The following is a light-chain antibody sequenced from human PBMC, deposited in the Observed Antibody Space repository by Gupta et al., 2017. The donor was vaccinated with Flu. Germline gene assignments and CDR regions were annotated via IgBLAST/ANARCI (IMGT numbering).Light chain of an antibody. CDR2: DNS. Sequence: SYVLTQPPSVSVAPGQTAKITCGGDNIGSRSVHWYQQKSGQAPVLVVYDNSDRPSGVPERFSGSNSGNMATLTISRVEAGDEADYYCQVWHTSSDYWIVFGGGTKVTVL. CDR3: QVWHTSSDYWIV. CDR1: NIGSRS. V-gene: IGLV3-21*02. J-gene: IGLJ3*02.